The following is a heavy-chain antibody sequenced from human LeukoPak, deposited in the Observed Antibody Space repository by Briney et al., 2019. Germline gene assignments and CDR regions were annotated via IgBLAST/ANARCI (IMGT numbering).Heavy chain of an antibody. CDR1: GGSFSGYY. CDR2: INHSGST. J-gene: IGHJ4*02. CDR3: ARAIRGWDFDY. V-gene: IGHV4-34*01. D-gene: IGHD6-19*01. Sequence: IPSETLSLTCAVYGGSFSGYYWSWIRQPPGKGLEWIGEINHSGSTNYNPSLKSRVTISVDTSKNQFSLKLSSVTAADTAVYYCARAIRGWDFDYWGQGTLVTVSS.